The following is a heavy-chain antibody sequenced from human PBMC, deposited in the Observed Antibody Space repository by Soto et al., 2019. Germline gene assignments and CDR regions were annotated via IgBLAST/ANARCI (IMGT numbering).Heavy chain of an antibody. V-gene: IGHV3-33*01. J-gene: IGHJ6*02. Sequence: QVQLVESGGGVVQPGRSLRLSCAASGFTFSSYGMHWVRQAPGKGLEWVAVIWFDGTNKYYADSVKGRFTISRDNSKNTLYLQMNSLGAEDTAVYYCARDRGYSGYDSPRYYYGMDVWGQGTTVTVSS. D-gene: IGHD5-12*01. CDR3: ARDRGYSGYDSPRYYYGMDV. CDR1: GFTFSSYG. CDR2: IWFDGTNK.